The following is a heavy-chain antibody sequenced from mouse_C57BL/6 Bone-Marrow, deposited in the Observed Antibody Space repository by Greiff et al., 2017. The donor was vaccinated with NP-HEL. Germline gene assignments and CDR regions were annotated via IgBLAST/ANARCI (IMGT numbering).Heavy chain of an antibody. V-gene: IGHV1-53*01. CDR3: ARWGFTTVVSY. CDR2: INPSNGGT. D-gene: IGHD1-1*01. J-gene: IGHJ2*01. CDR1: GYTFTSYW. Sequence: QVHVKQPGTELVKPGASVKLSCKASGYTFTSYWMHWVKQRPGQGLEWIGNINPSNGGTNYNEKFKSKATLTVDKSSSTAYMQLSSLTSEDSAVYYCARWGFTTVVSYWGQGTTLTVSS.